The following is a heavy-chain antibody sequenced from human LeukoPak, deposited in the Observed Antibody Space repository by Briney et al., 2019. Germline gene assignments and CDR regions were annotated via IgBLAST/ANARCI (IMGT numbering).Heavy chain of an antibody. CDR3: AKDRGYCSSTSCLAFDY. Sequence: PGGSLRLSCAASGFTFSSYAMSWVRQAPGKGLEWVSAIGGSGGSTYYADSVKGRFTISRDNSKNTLYLQMNSLRAEDTAVYYCAKDRGYCSSTSCLAFDYWGQGTLVTVSS. V-gene: IGHV3-23*01. J-gene: IGHJ4*02. CDR2: IGGSGGST. CDR1: GFTFSSYA. D-gene: IGHD2-2*01.